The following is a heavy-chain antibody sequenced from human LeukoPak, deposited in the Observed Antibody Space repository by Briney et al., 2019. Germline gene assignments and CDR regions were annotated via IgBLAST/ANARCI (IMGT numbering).Heavy chain of an antibody. CDR1: GFTFSSCA. V-gene: IGHV3-23*01. Sequence: GGSLRLSCAASGFTFSSCAMSWVRQAPGKGLEWVSTFSGSGGNTYYADSVKGRFTIPRDNSKNTLYLQMNSLRAEDTAVYYCAGMVRGVSVFDYWGQGTLVTVSS. D-gene: IGHD3-10*01. CDR3: AGMVRGVSVFDY. CDR2: FSGSGGNT. J-gene: IGHJ4*02.